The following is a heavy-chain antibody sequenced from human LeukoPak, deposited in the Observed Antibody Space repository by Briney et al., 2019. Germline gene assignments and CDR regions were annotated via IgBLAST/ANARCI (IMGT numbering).Heavy chain of an antibody. D-gene: IGHD1-26*01. CDR3: ARAGSGSYPRKRKAFDI. J-gene: IGHJ3*02. CDR1: GYSTNSAYY. Sequence: SETLSLTCTVSGYSTNSAYYWGWIRQPPGKGLEWIGSIHHSGSTYYNPSLKSRFTISVDTSKNQFSLKLISVTAADTAVYYCARAGSGSYPRKRKAFDIWGQGTMVTVSS. CDR2: IHHSGST. V-gene: IGHV4-38-2*02.